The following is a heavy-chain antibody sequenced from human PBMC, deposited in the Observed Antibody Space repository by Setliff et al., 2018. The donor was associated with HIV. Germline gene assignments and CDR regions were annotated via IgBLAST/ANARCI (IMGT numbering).Heavy chain of an antibody. CDR3: ATFDTAMVDY. V-gene: IGHV3-11*06. J-gene: IGHJ4*02. D-gene: IGHD5-18*01. Sequence: PGGSLRLSCAASGFTFSDYYMGWIRQAPGKGLEWVSYVSSSSTNFTKYADSVKGRFSISRDNARNSLYLQMNSLRAEDTAVYYCATFDTAMVDYWGQGTLVTVSS. CDR2: VSSSSTNFT. CDR1: GFTFSDYY.